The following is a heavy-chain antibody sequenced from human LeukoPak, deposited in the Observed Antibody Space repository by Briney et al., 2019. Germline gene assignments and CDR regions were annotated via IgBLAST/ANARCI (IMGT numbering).Heavy chain of an antibody. D-gene: IGHD6-13*01. CDR3: ARDGYSTPDV. CDR1: GGSFSGYY. CDR2: INHGGST. J-gene: IGHJ6*02. V-gene: IGHV4-34*01. Sequence: SETLSLTCAVYGGSFSGYYWSWIRQPPGKGLEWIGEINHGGSTNYNPSLKSRVTLSVDTSKNQFSLKLTSVTAADTAVYYCARDGYSTPDVWGQGTTVTVSS.